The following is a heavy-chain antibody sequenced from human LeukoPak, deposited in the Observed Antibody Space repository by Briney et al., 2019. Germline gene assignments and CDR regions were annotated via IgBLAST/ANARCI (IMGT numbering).Heavy chain of an antibody. V-gene: IGHV1-24*01. CDR3: ATMVRGVIVPRFDY. J-gene: IGHJ4*02. Sequence: AASVKVSCKASGYTFTGYYMHWVRQAPGKGLEWMGGFDPEDGEIIYAAKFQGRVTMTEDTFTDTAYMEVSSLRSDDTAMFYCATMVRGVIVPRFDYWGQGTLVTVSS. D-gene: IGHD3-10*01. CDR2: FDPEDGEI. CDR1: GYTFTGYY.